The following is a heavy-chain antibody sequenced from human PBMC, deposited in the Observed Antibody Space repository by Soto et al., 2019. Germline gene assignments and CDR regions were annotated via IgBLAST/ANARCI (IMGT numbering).Heavy chain of an antibody. D-gene: IGHD2-2*01. CDR3: ARMGSSALEIDY. CDR1: GYSFTSNW. J-gene: IGHJ4*02. V-gene: IGHV5-51*01. Sequence: PGESLKISCKGSGYSFTSNWIGWVRQMPGKGLEWMEIIYPGDSDTRYSPPFQGQITISADKSISTAYLQWSRLKASDSAMYYCARMGSSALEIDYWGQGTLVTVSS. CDR2: IYPGDSDT.